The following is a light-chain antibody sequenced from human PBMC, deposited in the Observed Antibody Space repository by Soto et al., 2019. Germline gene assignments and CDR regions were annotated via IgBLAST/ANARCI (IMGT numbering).Light chain of an antibody. CDR1: QSVSSN. CDR3: QQYNNRPPWT. CDR2: GAS. J-gene: IGKJ2*02. V-gene: IGKV3-15*01. Sequence: EIVMTQSPATLSVSPGERATLSCRASQSVSSNLAWYQQKPGQAPRLLIYGASTRATGIPARFSGSGSGTEFTLIISSLQSEDFAVYYCQQYNNRPPWTFGQGTKLEIK.